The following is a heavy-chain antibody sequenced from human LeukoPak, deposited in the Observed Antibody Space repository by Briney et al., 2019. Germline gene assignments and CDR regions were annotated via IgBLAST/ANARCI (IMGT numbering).Heavy chain of an antibody. CDR2: IDSTNSPI. CDR1: GFTFSRYS. J-gene: IGHJ4*02. V-gene: IGHV3-48*04. D-gene: IGHD3-10*02. Sequence: PGGSLRLSCAASGFTFSRYSINWVRQAPGRGLKWVSYIDSTNSPIHYARSVKGRFTVSRDNAKSSLYLQMNSLRAEDTAVYYCTRQGMFGEVDYWGQGIQVTVSS. CDR3: TRQGMFGEVDY.